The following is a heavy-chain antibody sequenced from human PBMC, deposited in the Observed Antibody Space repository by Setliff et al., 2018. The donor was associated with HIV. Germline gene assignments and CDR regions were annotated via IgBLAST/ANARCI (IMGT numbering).Heavy chain of an antibody. Sequence: PSETLSLTCTVSGGSITSYDWTWIRHPPGKALEWIGNVYYTGSTNYNPSLKSRITISIDTSKSQFSLKLPSVAAADTAVYYCARDNPHFGVASSYYYGMDVWGQGTTVTVSS. CDR3: ARDNPHFGVASSYYYGMDV. D-gene: IGHD3-3*01. J-gene: IGHJ6*02. CDR1: GGSITSYD. V-gene: IGHV4-59*01. CDR2: VYYTGST.